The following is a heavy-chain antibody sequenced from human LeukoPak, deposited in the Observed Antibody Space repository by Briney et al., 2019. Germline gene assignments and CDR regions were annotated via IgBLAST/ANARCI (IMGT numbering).Heavy chain of an antibody. CDR2: ISGIGGST. V-gene: IGHV3-23*01. CDR1: GFTFSSNG. Sequence: PGGSLRLSCSASGFTFSSNGMSWVRQAPGKGLEWVSAISGIGGSTYYADSVKGRFTISRDNSKNTLYLQMNSLRGEDTAVYYCAKDLGVSPDWGQGTLVTVSS. CDR3: AKDLGVSPD. J-gene: IGHJ4*02.